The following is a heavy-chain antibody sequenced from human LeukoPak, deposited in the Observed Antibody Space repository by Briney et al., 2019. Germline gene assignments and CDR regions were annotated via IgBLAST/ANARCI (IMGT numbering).Heavy chain of an antibody. V-gene: IGHV3-21*01. CDR2: ISSSSSYI. CDR3: ARDELPLVVVVAATQFDY. CDR1: GFTFSSYS. D-gene: IGHD2-15*01. Sequence: GGSLRLSCAASGFTFSSYSMNWVRQAPGKGLEWVSSISSSSSYIYYADSVKGRFTISRDNAKNSLYLQMNSLRAEDTAVYYCARDELPLVVVVAATQFDYWGQGTLVTVSS. J-gene: IGHJ4*02.